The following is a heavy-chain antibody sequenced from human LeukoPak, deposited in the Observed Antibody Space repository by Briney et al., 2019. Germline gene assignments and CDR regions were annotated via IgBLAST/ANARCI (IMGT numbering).Heavy chain of an antibody. CDR2: IYPDNSDA. Sequence: GGSLKISCQGSGYNFTSYWIGWVRQMPGKALEWMGIIYPDNSDATYSPSFQGLVTISADKSISTAYVQWSSLKASDTAMYYCARPYYSDSSGHYYFDYWGQGTLVTVSS. CDR3: ARPYYSDSSGHYYFDY. CDR1: GYNFTSYW. V-gene: IGHV5-51*01. D-gene: IGHD3-22*01. J-gene: IGHJ4*02.